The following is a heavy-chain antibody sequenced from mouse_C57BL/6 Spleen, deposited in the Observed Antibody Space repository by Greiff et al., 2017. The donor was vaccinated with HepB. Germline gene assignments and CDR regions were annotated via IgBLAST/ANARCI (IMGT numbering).Heavy chain of an antibody. CDR3: AIYRGYYGSSPGYYFDY. CDR1: GFTFTDYY. V-gene: IGHV7-3*01. D-gene: IGHD1-1*01. CDR2: IRNKANGYTT. Sequence: EVKLMESGGGLVQPGGSLSLSCAASGFTFTDYYMSWVRQPPGKALEWLGFIRNKANGYTTEYSASVKGGFTISRDNSPSILYLQMNALRAGDSATYYCAIYRGYYGSSPGYYFDYWGQGTTLTVSS. J-gene: IGHJ2*01.